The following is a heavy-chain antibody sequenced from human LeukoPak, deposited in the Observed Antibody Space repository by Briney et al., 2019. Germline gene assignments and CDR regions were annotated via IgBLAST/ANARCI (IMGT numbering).Heavy chain of an antibody. CDR2: IYYSGST. CDR1: GGSISSYY. J-gene: IGHJ4*02. V-gene: IGHV4-59*01. D-gene: IGHD3-22*01. CDR3: ARSAMLVPDY. Sequence: SETPSLTCTVSGGSISSYYWSWIRQPPGKGLEWIGYIYYSGSTNYNPSLKSRVTISIDTSKNQFFLKLRSVTAADTAVYYCARSAMLVPDYWGQGTLVTVSS.